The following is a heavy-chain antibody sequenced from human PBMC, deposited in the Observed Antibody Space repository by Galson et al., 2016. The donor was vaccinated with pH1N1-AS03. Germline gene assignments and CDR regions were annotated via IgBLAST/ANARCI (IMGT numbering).Heavy chain of an antibody. Sequence: QSGAEVKKPGESLKISCKGSGSSFTNYWIAWVRQLPGKGLEWMGIIYPADSDARYSPSFQGQVTISADTSNSTASMQWNSLKASDTAMYFCARQRAVRASDFWGQATLVTVSS. CDR3: ARQRAVRASDF. J-gene: IGHJ4*02. V-gene: IGHV5-51*01. CDR1: GSSFTNYW. D-gene: IGHD3-10*01. CDR2: IYPADSDA.